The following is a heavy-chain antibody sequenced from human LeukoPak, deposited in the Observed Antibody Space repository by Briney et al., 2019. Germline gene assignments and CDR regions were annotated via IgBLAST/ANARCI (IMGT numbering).Heavy chain of an antibody. Sequence: PGGSLRLSCAASGFTFSSYAMSWVRQAPGKGLEWVSAISGSGGSTYYADSVKGRFTISRDNSKNTLYLQMNSLRAEDTAVYYCAKDLAQTSRVGSISHYYYGMDVWGQGTTVTVSS. V-gene: IGHV3-23*01. J-gene: IGHJ6*02. CDR3: AKDLAQTSRVGSISHYYYGMDV. D-gene: IGHD1-26*01. CDR1: GFTFSSYA. CDR2: ISGSGGST.